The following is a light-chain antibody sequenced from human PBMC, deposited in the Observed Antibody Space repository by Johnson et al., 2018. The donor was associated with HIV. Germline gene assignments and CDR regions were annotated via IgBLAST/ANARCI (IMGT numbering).Light chain of an antibody. CDR1: SSNIGNIY. CDR3: GTWDSSLGKV. J-gene: IGLJ1*01. V-gene: IGLV1-51*01. Sequence: QSVLTQPPSVSAAPGQRVTISCSGSSSNIGNIYVSWYQQLPGTAPKLLIYDNNKRPSGIPDRFSGSKSGTSATLGITGLQTGDEADYYCGTWDSSLGKVFGTGTKVTVL. CDR2: DNN.